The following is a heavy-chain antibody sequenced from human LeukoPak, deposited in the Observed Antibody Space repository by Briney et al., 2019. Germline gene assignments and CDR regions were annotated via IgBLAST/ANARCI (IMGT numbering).Heavy chain of an antibody. CDR3: ARLSITMVRGYYDYYMDV. V-gene: IGHV4-4*07. Sequence: SETLSLTCTVSGGSISSYYWSWIRQPAGKGLEWIGRNYSSGSTNYKPSLKSRVNMSVDTSKNQFYLKLSSVTAADTAVYYCARLSITMVRGYYDYYMDVWGKGTTVTVSS. CDR2: NYSSGST. J-gene: IGHJ6*03. CDR1: GGSISSYY. D-gene: IGHD3-10*01.